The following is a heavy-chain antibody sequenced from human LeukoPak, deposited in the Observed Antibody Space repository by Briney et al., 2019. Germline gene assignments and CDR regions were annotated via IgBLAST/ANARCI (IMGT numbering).Heavy chain of an antibody. D-gene: IGHD4-23*01. CDR2: ISYDGSNK. CDR3: AKGWSGGND. J-gene: IGHJ4*02. Sequence: GGSLRLSCAASGFTFSSYGMHWVRQAPGKGLEWVAVISYDGSNKYYADSVKGRFTTSRDNSKNTLYLQMNSLRAEDTAVYYCAKGWSGGNDWGQGTLVTVSS. V-gene: IGHV3-30*18. CDR1: GFTFSSYG.